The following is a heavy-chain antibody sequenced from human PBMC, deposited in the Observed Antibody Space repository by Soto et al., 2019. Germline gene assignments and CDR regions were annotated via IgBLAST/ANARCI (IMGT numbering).Heavy chain of an antibody. CDR3: ARLEADYGDDGYLDY. CDR2: IYHSGST. J-gene: IGHJ4*02. CDR1: GGSISSSNW. V-gene: IGHV4-4*02. Sequence: QVQLQESGPGLVKPSGTLSLTFAFSGGSISSSNWWSWVRQPPGKGLEWIGEIYHSGSTNYNPSLKSRVTISVDKSKNQFSLKLSSVTAADTAVDYCARLEADYGDDGYLDYWGQGTLVTVSS. D-gene: IGHD4-17*01.